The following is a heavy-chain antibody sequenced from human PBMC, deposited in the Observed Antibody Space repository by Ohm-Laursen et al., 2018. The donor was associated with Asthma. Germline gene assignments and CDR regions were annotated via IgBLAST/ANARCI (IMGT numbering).Heavy chain of an antibody. D-gene: IGHD6-19*01. V-gene: IGHV3-23*01. CDR2: ISGSGGST. CDR3: ARDALPVTGRWFDP. CDR1: GFTFSSYA. J-gene: IGHJ5*02. Sequence: GSLRLSCAASGFTFSSYAMSWVRQAPGKGLEWVSAISGSGGSTYYADSVKGRVTISRDNSKNTVYLQMNSLRPEDTAMYYCARDALPVTGRWFDPWGQGTLVTVSS.